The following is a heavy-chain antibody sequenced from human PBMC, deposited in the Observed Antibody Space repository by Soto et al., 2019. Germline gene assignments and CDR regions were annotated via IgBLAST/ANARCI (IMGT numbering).Heavy chain of an antibody. CDR3: ARARVGTSVVYYFDY. V-gene: IGHV3-21*01. CDR2: ISSSSSYI. J-gene: IGHJ4*02. CDR1: GFTFSSYS. D-gene: IGHD6-13*01. Sequence: EVQLVESGGGLVQPGGSLRLSCAASGFTFSSYSMNWVRQAPGKGLEWVSSISSSSSYIYYADSVKGRFTISRDNAKNSLYLQMNSLRAEDTAVYYCARARVGTSVVYYFDYWGQGTLVTVSS.